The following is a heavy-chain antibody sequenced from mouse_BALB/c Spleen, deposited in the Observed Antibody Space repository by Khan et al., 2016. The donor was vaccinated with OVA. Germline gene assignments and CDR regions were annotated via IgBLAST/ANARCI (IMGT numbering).Heavy chain of an antibody. Sequence: VQLQESGAELVKAGASVKMSCKASGYTFTSYWMHWVKQRLGQGLEWFAEINPTTGRTYYNEKFKSKATLTVDKSSSTAYMLLSGPPFADSAVYYWSRSKNIVATYVDYWGQGTTVTVSS. V-gene: IGHV1S81*02. CDR1: GYTFTSYW. CDR2: INPTTGRT. J-gene: IGHJ2*01. D-gene: IGHD1-1*01. CDR3: SRSKNIVATYVDY.